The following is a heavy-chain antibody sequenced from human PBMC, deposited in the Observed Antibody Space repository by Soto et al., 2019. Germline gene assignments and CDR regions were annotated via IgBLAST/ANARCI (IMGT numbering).Heavy chain of an antibody. J-gene: IGHJ1*01. CDR3: ASWADAADEDYFHH. CDR2: INQGGSQK. D-gene: IGHD3-16*01. V-gene: IGHV3-7*03. Sequence: EVQLVESGGGLVQPGGSLRLSCEGSGFRFSSSWMSWIRQAPGKGLEWVAHINQGGSQKYYVDSAKGRFTISRDNAKTSLYLQMNNLRAEDTATYYCASWADAADEDYFHHWGQGTLVTVSS. CDR1: GFRFSSSW.